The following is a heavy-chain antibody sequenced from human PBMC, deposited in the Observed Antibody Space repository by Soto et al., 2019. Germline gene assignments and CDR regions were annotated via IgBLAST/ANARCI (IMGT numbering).Heavy chain of an antibody. D-gene: IGHD2-2*01. CDR2: ISGSGGST. CDR3: AKGGDSRDCSSTSCYGSGSYPHY. CDR1: GFTFSSYA. Sequence: GGSLRLSCAASGFTFSSYAMSWVRQAPGKGLEWVSAISGSGGSTYYADSVKGRFTISRDNSKNTLYLQMNSLRAEDTAVYYCAKGGDSRDCSSTSCYGSGSYPHYWGQGTLVTVSS. V-gene: IGHV3-23*01. J-gene: IGHJ4*02.